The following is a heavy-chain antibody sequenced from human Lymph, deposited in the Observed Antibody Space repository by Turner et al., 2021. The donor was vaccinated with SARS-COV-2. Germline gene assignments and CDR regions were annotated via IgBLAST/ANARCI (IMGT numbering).Heavy chain of an antibody. CDR1: GGTFSSSA. D-gene: IGHD6-13*01. CDR3: ARIAAPGMGGGVHYYYYAMDV. Sequence: QVQLVQSGAEVKKPGSSVKVSCKASGGTFSSSAISWVRQAPGQGLEGMGGIIPLLAIANYAQKVQGRGTITGDKSTSTAYMERSSLRSEDTAVYFCARIAAPGMGGGVHYYYYAMDVWGQGTTVTVSS. V-gene: IGHV1-69*10. J-gene: IGHJ6*02. CDR2: IIPLLAIA.